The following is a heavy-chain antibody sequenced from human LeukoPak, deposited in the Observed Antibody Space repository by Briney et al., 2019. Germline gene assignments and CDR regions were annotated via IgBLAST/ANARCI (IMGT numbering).Heavy chain of an antibody. Sequence: GASVKVSCKSSGYTLTDYYLHWVRQAPGQGLEWMGWINPNSGGTKFAQKFEGRVALTRDTSISTVYMDLNGLRVDDTALYYCARARNGGEGGYDIWGQGTMVTVSS. J-gene: IGHJ3*02. CDR2: INPNSGGT. CDR1: GYTLTDYY. CDR3: ARARNGGEGGYDI. D-gene: IGHD3-16*01. V-gene: IGHV1-2*02.